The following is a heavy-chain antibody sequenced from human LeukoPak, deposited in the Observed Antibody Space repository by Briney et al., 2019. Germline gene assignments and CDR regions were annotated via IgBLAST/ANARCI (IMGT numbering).Heavy chain of an antibody. D-gene: IGHD1-1*01. V-gene: IGHV3-66*01. Sequence: GGSLRLSCAASGFTVSSNYMSWVRQAPGKGLECISVIFGGGSTYYADSVKGRFTISRDNSKNMLYLQMNSLRAEDTAVYYCARGLEGGYGMDVWGQGTTVTVSS. CDR1: GFTVSSNY. J-gene: IGHJ6*02. CDR2: IFGGGST. CDR3: ARGLEGGYGMDV.